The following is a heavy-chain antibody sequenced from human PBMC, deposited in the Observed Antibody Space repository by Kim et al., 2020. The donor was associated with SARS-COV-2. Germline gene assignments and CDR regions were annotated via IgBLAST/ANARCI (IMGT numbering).Heavy chain of an antibody. CDR2: IDPSDSYT. Sequence: GESLKISCKGSGYSFTSYWISWVRQMPGKGLEWMGRIDPSDSYTNYSPSFQGHVTISADKSISTAYLQWSSLKASDTAMYYCAINWYSSSSVWRTLTTKRLLGPSDYWGQGTLVTVSS. V-gene: IGHV5-10-1*01. J-gene: IGHJ4*02. CDR1: GYSFTSYW. CDR3: AINWYSSSSVWRTLTTKRLLGPSDY. D-gene: IGHD6-6*01.